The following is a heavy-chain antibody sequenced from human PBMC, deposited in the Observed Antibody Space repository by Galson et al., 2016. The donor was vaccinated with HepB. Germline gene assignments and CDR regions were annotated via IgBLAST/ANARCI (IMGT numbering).Heavy chain of an antibody. CDR2: ISDNGGST. CDR3: VKDRGWGYTSNAFDI. V-gene: IGHV3-64D*06. CDR1: GFTFSSCA. D-gene: IGHD1-1*01. J-gene: IGHJ3*02. Sequence: SLRLSCAASGFTFSSCAMHWVRQAPGKGLESVSAISDNGGSTYYADSVKGRFTISRDNSKNTLYLRMSSLRAEDTAVYYCVKDRGWGYTSNAFDIWGQGTMATVSS.